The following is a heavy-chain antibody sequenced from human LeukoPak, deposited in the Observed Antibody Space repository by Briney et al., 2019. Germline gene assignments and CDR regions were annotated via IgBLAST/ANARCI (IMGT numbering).Heavy chain of an antibody. D-gene: IGHD1-26*01. J-gene: IGHJ6*03. CDR1: GYTFTSYD. V-gene: IGHV1-8*03. CDR2: MNPNSGNT. CDR3: ARGRWELYYYYYMDV. Sequence: ASVKVSSTASGYTFTSYDINWVRQAPGQGREWMGWMNPNSGNTGYAQKFQGRVTITRNTSISTAYMELSSLRSEDTAVYYCARGRWELYYYYYMDVWGKGTTVTVSS.